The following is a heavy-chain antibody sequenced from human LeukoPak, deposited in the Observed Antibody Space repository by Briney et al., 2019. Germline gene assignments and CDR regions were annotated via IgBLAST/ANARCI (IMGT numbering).Heavy chain of an antibody. V-gene: IGHV3-7*01. CDR2: IKQDGSEK. CDR1: GFTFSSSW. CDR3: ARRSRGDYSSSWSYYYYYYMDV. J-gene: IGHJ6*03. D-gene: IGHD6-13*01. Sequence: PGGSLRLSCAASGFTFSSSWMSWVRQSPGKGLEWVANIKQDGSEKYYGDSVKGRFNISRDNAKNSLYLQMNSLRAEDTAVYYCARRSRGDYSSSWSYYYYYYMDVWGKGTTVTVSS.